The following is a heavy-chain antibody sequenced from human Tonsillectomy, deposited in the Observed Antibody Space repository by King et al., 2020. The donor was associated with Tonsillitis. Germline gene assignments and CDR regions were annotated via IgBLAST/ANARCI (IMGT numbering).Heavy chain of an antibody. V-gene: IGHV1-69*01. D-gene: IGHD6-19*01. J-gene: IGHJ3*02. CDR1: GGTFRSYT. CDR2: IIPMFGTT. Sequence: VQLVESGAEVKKPGSSVKVSCKASGGTFRSYTIRWVRQAPGQGLEWMGGIIPMFGTTNYAQKFQGRVTITADDSRSTVYMELRSLKSEDTAVYYCARAGAVFESAFDNWG. CDR3: ARAGAVFESAFDN.